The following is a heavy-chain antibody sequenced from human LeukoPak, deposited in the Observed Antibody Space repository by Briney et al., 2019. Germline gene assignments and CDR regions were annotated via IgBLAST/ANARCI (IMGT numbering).Heavy chain of an antibody. D-gene: IGHD3-3*01. Sequence: PGGSLRLSCAASGFTFNTAWMSWVRQARGKGLEYVGRIKSKTDGGTTHYAAPVKGRFTLSRDDSKNTLYLQMNSLMIEDTALYYCTTDLRLGGQGTLVTVSS. J-gene: IGHJ1*01. CDR2: IKSKTDGGTT. V-gene: IGHV3-15*01. CDR1: GFTFNTAW. CDR3: TTDLRL.